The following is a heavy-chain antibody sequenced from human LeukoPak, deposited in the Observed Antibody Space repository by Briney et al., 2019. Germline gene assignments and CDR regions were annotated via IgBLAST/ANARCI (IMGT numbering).Heavy chain of an antibody. CDR3: ARASYGDSSLDY. Sequence: GGSLRLSCAASGFTFDDYAMHWVRQAPGKGLEWVSGISWNSDSIGYADSVKGRFTISRDNAKNSLYLQMNSLRAEDMALYYCARASYGDSSLDYWGQGTLVTVSS. CDR1: GFTFDDYA. V-gene: IGHV3-9*03. CDR2: ISWNSDSI. J-gene: IGHJ4*02. D-gene: IGHD4-17*01.